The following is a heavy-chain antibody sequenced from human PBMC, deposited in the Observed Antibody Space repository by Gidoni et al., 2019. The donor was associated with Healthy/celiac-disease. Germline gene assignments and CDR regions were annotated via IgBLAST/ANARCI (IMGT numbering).Heavy chain of an antibody. V-gene: IGHV4-39*01. CDR3: ARQLGYCSSTSCNPDY. CDR2: IYSSGST. D-gene: IGHD2-2*01. J-gene: IGHJ4*02. Sequence: QLQLQESGPELVPPSETLSLTCTVSGGSISSSSYYWGWFRQPPGKGLEWSGSIYSSGSTYYNPSIKSRGTISVDTSKNQFSLKLSSVTAADTAVYYCARQLGYCSSTSCNPDYWGQGTLVTVSS. CDR1: GGSISSSSYY.